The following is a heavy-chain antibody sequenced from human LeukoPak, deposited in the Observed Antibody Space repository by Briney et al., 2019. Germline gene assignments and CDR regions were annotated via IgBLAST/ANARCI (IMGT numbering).Heavy chain of an antibody. CDR1: GYRFTNYW. D-gene: IGHD4/OR15-4a*01. CDR3: ARAYDASWGAFGV. Sequence: GESLKISCKGSGYRFTNYWIGWVRPKPGKGVEWMGIIYPDDSDTRYSPSFEGQVTISAAKSITTAYLQWNSLKASDTAMYYCARAYDASWGAFGVWGQGTMVTVSS. CDR2: IYPDDSDT. J-gene: IGHJ3*01. V-gene: IGHV5-51*01.